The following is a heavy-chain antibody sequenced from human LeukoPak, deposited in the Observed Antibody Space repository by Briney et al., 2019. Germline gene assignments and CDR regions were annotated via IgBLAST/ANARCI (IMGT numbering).Heavy chain of an antibody. V-gene: IGHV1-46*01. J-gene: IGHJ4*02. D-gene: IGHD6-13*01. CDR2: INPSGGST. CDR3: ARAAVIAARAGTFDY. Sequence: SVKVSCKASGYTFTSYYMHWVRQAPGQGLEWMGIINPSGGSTSYARKFQGRVTMTRDMSTSTVYMELTSLRSEDTAVYYCARAAVIAARAGTFDYWGQGTLVTVSS. CDR1: GYTFTSYY.